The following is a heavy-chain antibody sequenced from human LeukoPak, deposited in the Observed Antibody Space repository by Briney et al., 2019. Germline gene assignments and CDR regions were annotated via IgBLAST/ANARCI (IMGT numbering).Heavy chain of an antibody. CDR2: IYYSGST. Sequence: KPSETLSLTCTVSGGSISSYYWSWIRQPPGKGLEWIGYIYYSGSTNYNPSLKSRVTISVDTSKNQFSLKLSSVTAADTAVYYCARGTQLGWDRFDYWGQGTLVTVSS. CDR3: ARGTQLGWDRFDY. V-gene: IGHV4-59*08. J-gene: IGHJ4*02. CDR1: GGSISSYY. D-gene: IGHD4-23*01.